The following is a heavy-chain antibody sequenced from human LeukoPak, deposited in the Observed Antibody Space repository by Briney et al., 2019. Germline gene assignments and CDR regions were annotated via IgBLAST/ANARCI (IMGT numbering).Heavy chain of an antibody. Sequence: SETLSLTCTVSGGSISSYYWSWIRQPPGKGLEGIGYIYYSGSTNYNPSLKSRVTISVDTSKNQFSLKLSSVTAADTAVYYCARGVRYFDWLLYPDAFDIWGQGTMVTVSS. CDR2: IYYSGST. J-gene: IGHJ3*02. CDR1: GGSISSYY. D-gene: IGHD3-9*01. CDR3: ARGVRYFDWLLYPDAFDI. V-gene: IGHV4-59*01.